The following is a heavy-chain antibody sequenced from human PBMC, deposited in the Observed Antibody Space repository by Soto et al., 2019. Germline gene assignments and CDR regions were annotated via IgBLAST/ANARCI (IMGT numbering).Heavy chain of an antibody. V-gene: IGHV3-30-3*01. CDR1: GFSFTNYI. Sequence: GGSLRRSWAASGFSFTNYIMHRVRQAPGKGREWVAAILYYGSKTYYADSVKGRFTISRDSPKNTLYLQINSLSAEATAVYYCAVVGADIWGQGPLVTVSS. J-gene: IGHJ1*01. D-gene: IGHD2-15*01. CDR3: AVVGADI. CDR2: ILYYGSKT.